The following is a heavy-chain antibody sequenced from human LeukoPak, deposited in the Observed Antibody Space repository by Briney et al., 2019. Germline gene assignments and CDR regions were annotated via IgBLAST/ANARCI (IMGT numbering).Heavy chain of an antibody. Sequence: ASVKVSCKASGYTFTSYGISWVRQAPGQGLEWMGIINPSGGSTSYAQKFQGRVTMTRDTSTSTVYMELSSLRSEDTAVYYCARDGGRGDLPDYWGQGTLVTVSS. V-gene: IGHV1-46*01. CDR3: ARDGGRGDLPDY. J-gene: IGHJ4*02. D-gene: IGHD3-16*01. CDR2: INPSGGST. CDR1: GYTFTSYG.